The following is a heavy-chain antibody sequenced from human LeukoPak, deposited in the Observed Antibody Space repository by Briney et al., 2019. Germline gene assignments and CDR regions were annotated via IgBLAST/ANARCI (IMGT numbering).Heavy chain of an antibody. Sequence: QSGGSLRLSCAASEFTFSSYAMGWVRQAPGKGLEWVSGIGGSGGSTYYADSVKGRFTISRDNAKNSLYLQMNSLRAEDTAVYYCATESGTYSGTCFDYWGQGNLVTVSS. CDR3: ATESGTYSGTCFDY. J-gene: IGHJ4*02. CDR2: IGGSGGST. V-gene: IGHV3-23*01. CDR1: EFTFSSYA. D-gene: IGHD1-26*01.